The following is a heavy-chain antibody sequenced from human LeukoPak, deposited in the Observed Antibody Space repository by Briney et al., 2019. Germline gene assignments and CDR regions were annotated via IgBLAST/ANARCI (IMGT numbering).Heavy chain of an antibody. Sequence: SETLSLTCTVSGGSISSYYWSWIRQPPGKGLEWIGYIYYSGSTNYNPSLKSRVTISVDTSKNQFSLKLSSVTAADTAVYYCARLWYYDFWSGLGLSYYFDYWGQGTLVTASS. J-gene: IGHJ4*02. CDR3: ARLWYYDFWSGLGLSYYFDY. D-gene: IGHD3-3*01. V-gene: IGHV4-59*08. CDR2: IYYSGST. CDR1: GGSISSYY.